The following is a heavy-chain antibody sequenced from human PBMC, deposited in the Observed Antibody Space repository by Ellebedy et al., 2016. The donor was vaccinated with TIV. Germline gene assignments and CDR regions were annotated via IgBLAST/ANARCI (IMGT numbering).Heavy chain of an antibody. CDR2: ISYDGSNK. Sequence: GESLKISCAASGFTFSSSGMHWVRQAPGKGLEWVAVISYDGSNKYYADSVKGRFTISRDNATNSLYLQMNSLRAEDTAVYYCARNREDYYDSNGYTVYFDYWGQGTLVTVSS. CDR1: GFTFSSSG. V-gene: IGHV3-30*12. J-gene: IGHJ4*02. D-gene: IGHD3-22*01. CDR3: ARNREDYYDSNGYTVYFDY.